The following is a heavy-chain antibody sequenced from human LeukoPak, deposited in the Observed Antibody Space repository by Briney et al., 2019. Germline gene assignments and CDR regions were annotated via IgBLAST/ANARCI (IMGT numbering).Heavy chain of an antibody. Sequence: GRSLRLSCAASGFTFTTYGMHWVRQAPGKGLEWVAFISFDGSMKFYADSVKGRFTISRDNSKNTLHLHMNSLRAEDTAVYYCAKDRVYCSGGSCSPGYYFDYWGQGTLVTVSS. D-gene: IGHD2-15*01. CDR1: GFTFTTYG. CDR2: ISFDGSMK. J-gene: IGHJ4*02. CDR3: AKDRVYCSGGSCSPGYYFDY. V-gene: IGHV3-30*18.